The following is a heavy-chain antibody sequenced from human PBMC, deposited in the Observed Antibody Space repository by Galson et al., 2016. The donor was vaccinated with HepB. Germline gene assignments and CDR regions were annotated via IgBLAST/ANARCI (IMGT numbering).Heavy chain of an antibody. CDR1: GFILSDYY. CDR2: TRNRARSYTT. J-gene: IGHJ4*02. Sequence: SLRLSCAASGFILSDYYMDWVRQAPGKGLEWVGRTRNRARSYTTDYVASAKGRFTISRDNSKSSVYLHVNGLKPEDAAIYYCTRTGLGDFDYWGRGTLVTVSS. CDR3: TRTGLGDFDY. V-gene: IGHV3-72*01.